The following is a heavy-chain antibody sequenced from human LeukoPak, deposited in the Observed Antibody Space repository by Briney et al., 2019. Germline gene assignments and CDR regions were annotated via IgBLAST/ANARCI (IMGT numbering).Heavy chain of an antibody. Sequence: SETLSLTCAVYGGSFSGYYWSWIRQPPGKGLEWIGEINHSGSTNYNPSLKSRVTISVDTSKNQFSLKLSSVTAADTAVYYCARDSSYSYSYVFDYWGQGTLVTVSS. D-gene: IGHD5-18*01. CDR3: ARDSSYSYSYVFDY. CDR2: INHSGST. J-gene: IGHJ4*02. CDR1: GGSFSGYY. V-gene: IGHV4-34*01.